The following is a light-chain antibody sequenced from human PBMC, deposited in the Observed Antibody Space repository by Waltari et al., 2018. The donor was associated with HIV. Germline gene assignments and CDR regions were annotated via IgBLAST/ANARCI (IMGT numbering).Light chain of an antibody. V-gene: IGKV4-1*01. Sequence: DIVMTQSPDSLAVSLGERATINCKPSQSVLYSSNNKNYLAWYQQKPGQPPKLLIYCASTRESGVPDRFSGSGSGTDFTLTISSLQAEDFAVYYCQQYYSTLWTFGQGTKVEIK. CDR3: QQYYSTLWT. CDR1: QSVLYSSNNKNY. CDR2: CAS. J-gene: IGKJ1*01.